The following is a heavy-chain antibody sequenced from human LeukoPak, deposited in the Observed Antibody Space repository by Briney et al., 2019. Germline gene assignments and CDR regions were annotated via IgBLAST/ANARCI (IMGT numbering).Heavy chain of an antibody. CDR1: GYTLTELS. CDR3: ATFRLAVVVMSHLYFDY. J-gene: IGHJ4*02. Sequence: ASVKVSCKVSGYTLTELSMHWVRQAPGKGLEWMGGFDPEDGETIYAQKFQGRVTMTEDTSTDTAYMELSSLRSEDTAVYYCATFRLAVVVMSHLYFDYWGQGTLVTVSS. V-gene: IGHV1-24*01. D-gene: IGHD3-22*01. CDR2: FDPEDGET.